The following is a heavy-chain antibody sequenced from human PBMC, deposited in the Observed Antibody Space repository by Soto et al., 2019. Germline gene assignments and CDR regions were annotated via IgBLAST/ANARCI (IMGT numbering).Heavy chain of an antibody. D-gene: IGHD6-19*01. V-gene: IGHV3-7*04. CDR2: IKQDGSEK. Sequence: GGSLRLSCAVSGFTFSSYWMSWVRQAPGKGLEWVANIKQDGSEKYYVDCVRGRFTLSRDNAKNSLQLQMNSLRAEDTAIYFCARVAYGNGWIFDPWGRGPLVTVSS. J-gene: IGHJ4*01. CDR1: GFTFSSYW. CDR3: ARVAYGNGWIFDP.